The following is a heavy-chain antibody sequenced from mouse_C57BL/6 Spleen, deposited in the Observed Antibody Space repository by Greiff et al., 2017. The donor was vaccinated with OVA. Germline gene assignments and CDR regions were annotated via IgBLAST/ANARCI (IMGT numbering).Heavy chain of an antibody. J-gene: IGHJ3*01. D-gene: IGHD1-1*02. CDR3: ARGYGWMAY. V-gene: IGHV1-39*01. CDR1: GYSFTDSY. CDR2: INPNYGTT. Sequence: EVQLQQSGPELVKPGASVKISCKASGYSFTDSYMNWVKQSHGKSLEWIGVINPNYGTTSYNQKFKGKATMTVDQSSSTAYMQLHSLTSEDSADYDCARGYGWMAYWGQGTLVTVSA.